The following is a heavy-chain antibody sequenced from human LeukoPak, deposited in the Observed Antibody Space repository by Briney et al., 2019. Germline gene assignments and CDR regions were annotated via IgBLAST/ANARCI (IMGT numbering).Heavy chain of an antibody. J-gene: IGHJ2*01. D-gene: IGHD3-22*01. V-gene: IGHV4-38-2*02. CDR2: IYHSGST. Sequence: SDTLSLTCTVSGYSISSGYYWGWIRPPPGKGLEWIGSIYHSGSTYYNPSLKSRVTISVDTSKNQFSLKLSSVTAADTAVYYCASLGSNDSSGYYRADWYFDLWGRGTLVTVSS. CDR1: GYSISSGYY. CDR3: ASLGSNDSSGYYRADWYFDL.